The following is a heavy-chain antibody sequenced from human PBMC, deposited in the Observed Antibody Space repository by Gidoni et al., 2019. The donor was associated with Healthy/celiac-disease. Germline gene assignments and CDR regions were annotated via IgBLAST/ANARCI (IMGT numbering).Heavy chain of an antibody. CDR2: ISWNSGSI. V-gene: IGHV3-9*01. CDR1: GFTFDAYA. J-gene: IGHJ4*02. CDR3: AKGLRMYYYDSSGLSLFDY. D-gene: IGHD3-22*01. Sequence: EVQLVESGGGLVQPGRSLRLSCAASGFTFDAYAMHWVRQAPGKGLEWVSGISWNSGSIGYADSVKGRFTISRDNAKNSLYLQMNSLRAEDTALYYCAKGLRMYYYDSSGLSLFDYWGQGTLVTVSS.